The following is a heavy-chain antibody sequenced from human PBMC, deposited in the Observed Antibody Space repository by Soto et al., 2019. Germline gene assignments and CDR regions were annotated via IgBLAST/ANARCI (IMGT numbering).Heavy chain of an antibody. V-gene: IGHV3-30-3*01. CDR3: ARVPSSSGRAHFDY. D-gene: IGHD2-15*01. Sequence: QVQLVESRGGLDGPGRSLRLSFAASGVTFSRYAMHWVRQAAGKGLEWVAVISYDGSNKYYADSVKGRFTISRDNSKNTLSLQMNSLRAEDTAVYYCARVPSSSGRAHFDYWGQGTLVTVSS. CDR1: GVTFSRYA. CDR2: ISYDGSNK. J-gene: IGHJ4*02.